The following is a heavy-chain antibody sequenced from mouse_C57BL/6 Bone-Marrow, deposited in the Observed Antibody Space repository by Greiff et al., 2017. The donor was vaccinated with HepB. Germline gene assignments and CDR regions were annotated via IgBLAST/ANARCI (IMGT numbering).Heavy chain of an antibody. V-gene: IGHV1-26*01. CDR1: GYTFTDYY. CDR2: INPNNGGT. CDR3: ARSSWDFDY. J-gene: IGHJ2*01. Sequence: VQLQQSGPELVKPGASVKISCKASGYTFTDYYMNWVKQSHGKSLEWIGDINPNNGGTSYNQKFKGKATLTVDKSSSTAYMELRSLTSEDSAVYYCARSSWDFDYWGQGTTLTVSS. D-gene: IGHD4-1*01.